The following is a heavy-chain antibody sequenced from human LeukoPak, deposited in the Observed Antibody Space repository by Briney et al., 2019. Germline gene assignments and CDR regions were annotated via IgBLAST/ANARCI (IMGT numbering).Heavy chain of an antibody. CDR2: INRSGST. D-gene: IGHD3-9*01. J-gene: IGHJ4*02. CDR3: ARPDYDILTGYGY. CDR1: GGSISSGGYY. V-gene: IGHV4-39*07. Sequence: PSETLSLTCTVSGGSISSGGYYWSWIRQPPGKGLEWIGEINRSGSTNYNPSLKSRVTISVDTSKNQFSLKLSSVTAADTAVYYCARPDYDILTGYGYWGQGTLVTVSS.